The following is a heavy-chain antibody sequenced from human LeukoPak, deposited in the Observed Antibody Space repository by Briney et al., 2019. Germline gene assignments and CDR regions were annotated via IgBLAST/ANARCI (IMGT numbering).Heavy chain of an antibody. CDR2: INPNSGGT. Sequence: ASVKVSCKASGYTFTGYYMHWVRQAPGRGLEGMGGINPNSGGTNYAQKFQGRVTMTRDTSISTAYMELSRLRSYDTAVHYCARVGNYYDSSGYSLRYWGQGTLVTVSS. V-gene: IGHV1-2*02. D-gene: IGHD3-22*01. CDR1: GYTFTGYY. J-gene: IGHJ4*02. CDR3: ARVGNYYDSSGYSLRY.